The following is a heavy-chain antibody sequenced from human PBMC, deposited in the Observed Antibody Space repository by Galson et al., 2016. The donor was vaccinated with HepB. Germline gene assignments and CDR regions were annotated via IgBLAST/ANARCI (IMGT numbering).Heavy chain of an antibody. J-gene: IGHJ4*02. CDR1: GYTFGSYF. V-gene: IGHV1-3*01. D-gene: IGHD4/OR15-4a*01. Sequence: SVKVSCKASGYTFGSYFLHWLRQAPGQRPEWMGWITSGSGDTIYSQNFQGRLSITRDTSATTAYMELSGLRSEDTAIYFCAKGAGGYYDYWGQGTLVTVSS. CDR2: ITSGSGDT. CDR3: AKGAGGYYDY.